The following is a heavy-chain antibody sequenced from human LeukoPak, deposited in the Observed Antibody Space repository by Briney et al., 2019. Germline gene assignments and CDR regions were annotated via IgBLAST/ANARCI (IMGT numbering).Heavy chain of an antibody. Sequence: NASETLSLTCAAYGVSFSGYYWSWLRQPPGKGLEWIGEINHSGSTNYNPSLKSRVTISVDTSKNQFSLKLSSVTAADTAVYYCCAVAGTYWGQGTLVTVSS. CDR2: INHSGST. J-gene: IGHJ4*02. CDR1: GVSFSGYY. V-gene: IGHV4-34*01. D-gene: IGHD6-19*01. CDR3: CAVAGTY.